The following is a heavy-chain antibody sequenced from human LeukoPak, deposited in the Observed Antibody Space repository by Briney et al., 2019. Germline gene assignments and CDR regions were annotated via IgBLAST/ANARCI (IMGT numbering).Heavy chain of an antibody. CDR1: RDRVSSNRAA. D-gene: IGHD2-2*01. CDR2: TYYRSKWYN. CDR3: ARKYCSCTSCKGDAFDI. V-gene: IGHV6-1*01. Sequence: SQTLSLSCAISRDRVSSNRAAWNWIRQSPSRGLEWLGRTYYRSKWYNDYAVSVKSRIAINPDTSKNQFSLKLSSVTAADTAVYYCARKYCSCTSCKGDAFDIWGQGTMVTVSS. J-gene: IGHJ3*02.